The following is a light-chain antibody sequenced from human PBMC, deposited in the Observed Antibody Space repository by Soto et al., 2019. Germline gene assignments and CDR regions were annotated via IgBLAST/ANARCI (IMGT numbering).Light chain of an antibody. CDR2: EVS. J-gene: IGLJ2*01. V-gene: IGLV2-8*01. CDR1: SSDVGGHNY. CDR3: SSYAGSNNLL. Sequence: QSALTQPPSASGSPGQSGTISCTGTSSDVGGHNYVSWYQQHPGKAPKLIIYEVSKRPSGVPDRFSGSKSGNTASLTVSGLQAEDEAEFYCSSYAGSNNLLFGGGTKLTVL.